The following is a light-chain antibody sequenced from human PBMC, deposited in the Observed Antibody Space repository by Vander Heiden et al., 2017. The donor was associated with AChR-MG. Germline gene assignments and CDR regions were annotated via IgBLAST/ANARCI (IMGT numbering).Light chain of an antibody. CDR2: YDD. CDR1: NNGSKN. V-gene: IGLV3-21*04. Sequence: SYAPTQLPSASAAPATTVSITCGGNNNGSKNLHGYQQKPGQAPVLVIYYDDDRPSAIPERFSGSNSGNTATLTLSRVEAGDEADYYCQVWDSSSDHPLVVFGGGTKLTVL. CDR3: QVWDSSSDHPLVV. J-gene: IGLJ2*01.